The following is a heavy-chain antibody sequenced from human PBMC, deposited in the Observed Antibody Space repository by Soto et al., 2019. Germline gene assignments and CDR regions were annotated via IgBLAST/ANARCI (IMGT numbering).Heavy chain of an antibody. Sequence: SETLSLTCAVSGGSFTSNNWWTWVRQLPGQGLEWIGEIYRTGSTNYNPSLKSRVTISLDKSENQFSLKVTSLTAADTAVYYCASRDPGTSVDYWGQGTLVTVSS. CDR3: ASRDPGTSVDY. V-gene: IGHV4-4*02. CDR1: GGSFTSNNW. D-gene: IGHD1-7*01. J-gene: IGHJ4*02. CDR2: IYRTGST.